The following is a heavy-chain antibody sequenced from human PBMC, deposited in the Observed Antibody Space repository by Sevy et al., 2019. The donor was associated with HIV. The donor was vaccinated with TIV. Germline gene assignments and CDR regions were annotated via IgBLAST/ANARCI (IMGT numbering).Heavy chain of an antibody. CDR3: ARDITGTDSLDY. V-gene: IGHV3-23*01. D-gene: IGHD1-20*01. J-gene: IGHJ4*02. CDR2: ISGSGGST. Sequence: GGSLRLSCAASGFTFSSYAMSWVRQAPGKGLEWVSAISGSGGSTYYADSVKGRFTISRDNSKNTLYLQMNSLRAEDTAVYYCARDITGTDSLDYWGQGTLVTVSS. CDR1: GFTFSSYA.